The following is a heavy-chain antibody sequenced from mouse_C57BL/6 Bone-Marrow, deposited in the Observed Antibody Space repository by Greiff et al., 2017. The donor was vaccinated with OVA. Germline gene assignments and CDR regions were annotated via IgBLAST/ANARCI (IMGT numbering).Heavy chain of an antibody. Sequence: EVQRVESGGGLVKPGGSLKLSCADSGFTFSSYAMSWVRQTPEKRLEWVATISDGGSYTYYPDNVKGRFTISRDNAKNNLYLQMSHLKSEDTAMYYCARDAPMGYFDYWGQGTTLTVSS. CDR3: ARDAPMGYFDY. J-gene: IGHJ2*01. CDR2: ISDGGSYT. CDR1: GFTFSSYA. V-gene: IGHV5-4*01.